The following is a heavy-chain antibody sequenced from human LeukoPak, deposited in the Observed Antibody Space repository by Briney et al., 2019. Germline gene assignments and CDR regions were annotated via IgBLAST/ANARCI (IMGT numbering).Heavy chain of an antibody. Sequence: SVKVSCKASGGTFSSYAIRWVRQAPGQGLEWMGGIIPIFGTANYAQKFQGRVTITADESTSTAYMELSSLRSEDTAVYYCARTGVVVVPAAIVLGPDDYYMDVWGKGTTVTVSS. D-gene: IGHD2-2*02. V-gene: IGHV1-69*13. CDR3: ARTGVVVVPAAIVLGPDDYYMDV. CDR1: GGTFSSYA. J-gene: IGHJ6*03. CDR2: IIPIFGTA.